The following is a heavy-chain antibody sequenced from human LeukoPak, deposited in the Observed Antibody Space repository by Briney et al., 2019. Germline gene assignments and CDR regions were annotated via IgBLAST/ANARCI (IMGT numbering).Heavy chain of an antibody. D-gene: IGHD6-25*01. Sequence: GRSLRLSWAPSGFTFSSYAMRWVRQAPGKGLEWVSGISNSGRNTYTADSVKGRFTISRDNAKNSLYLQMNSLRAEDTAVYYCARAFSGRRMNGMDVWGQGTTVTVSS. CDR1: GFTFSSYA. CDR3: ARAFSGRRMNGMDV. J-gene: IGHJ6*02. CDR2: ISNSGRNT. V-gene: IGHV3-21*01.